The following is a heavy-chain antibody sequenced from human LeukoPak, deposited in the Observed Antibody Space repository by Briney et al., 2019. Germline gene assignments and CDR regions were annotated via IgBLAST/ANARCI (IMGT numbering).Heavy chain of an antibody. CDR3: LTKSSGYYYLRGSY. J-gene: IGHJ4*02. CDR2: ISGSGGST. D-gene: IGHD3-22*01. V-gene: IGHV3-23*01. CDR1: GFTFSSYA. Sequence: GGSLRLSCAASGFTFSSYAMRWVRQAPGKGLEWVSAISGSGGSTYYADSVKGRFTISRDNSKNTLYLQMNSLRAEDTAVYYCLTKSSGYYYLRGSYWGQGTLVTVSS.